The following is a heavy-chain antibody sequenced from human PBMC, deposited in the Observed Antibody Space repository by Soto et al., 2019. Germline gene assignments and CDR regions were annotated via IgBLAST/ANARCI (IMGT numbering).Heavy chain of an antibody. V-gene: IGHV1-18*01. CDR1: RYTFTSCG. CDR3: ARVSGVITDILTGYAHGWFDP. CDR2: ISAYNGNT. J-gene: IGHJ5*02. Sequence: ASVKVSCKASRYTFTSCGIRWVRQAPVQGLEWMGWISAYNGNTNYAQKLQGRVTMTTDTSTSTAYMELGSLRSDDTAVYYSARVSGVITDILTGYAHGWFDPWGQGTLVTVSS. D-gene: IGHD3-9*01.